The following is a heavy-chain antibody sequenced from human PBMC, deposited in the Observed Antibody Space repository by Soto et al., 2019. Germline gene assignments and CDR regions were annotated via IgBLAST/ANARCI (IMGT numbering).Heavy chain of an antibody. CDR1: GFNFADYD. Sequence: EVQLVESGGGLVQPGRSLRLSCAAFGFNFADYDMHWVRQAPGKGLEWVSGISWNSGSIGYADSVKGRFTISRDNAKNSLYLQMNSLRAEDTALYYCAKPITVTTNAFDIWGQGTMVTVSS. J-gene: IGHJ3*02. CDR2: ISWNSGSI. D-gene: IGHD4-17*01. V-gene: IGHV3-9*01. CDR3: AKPITVTTNAFDI.